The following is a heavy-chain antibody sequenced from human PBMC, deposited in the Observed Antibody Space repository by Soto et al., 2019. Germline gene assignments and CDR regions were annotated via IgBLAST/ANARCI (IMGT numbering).Heavy chain of an antibody. D-gene: IGHD4-17*01. CDR2: IYYSGST. CDR1: GGSISSYY. J-gene: IGHJ4*02. CDR3: ARRYGDYFDY. V-gene: IGHV4-59*08. Sequence: QVQLQESGPGLVKPSETLSLTCTVSGGSISSYYWSWIRQPPGKGLEWIGYIYYSGSTNYTPSLKSRVTLSVDTSKNQFALKLSSVTAADTAVYYCARRYGDYFDYWGQGTLVTVSS.